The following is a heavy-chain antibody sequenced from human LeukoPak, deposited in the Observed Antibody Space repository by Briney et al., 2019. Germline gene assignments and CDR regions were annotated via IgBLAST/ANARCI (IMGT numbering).Heavy chain of an antibody. CDR3: AKQNWGSLLYFDY. D-gene: IGHD7-27*01. CDR1: GFTFSSYA. J-gene: IGHJ4*02. Sequence: TGGSLRLSCAASGFTFSSYAVSWVRQAPGKGLEWVAAISGSGGSTYYADSVKGRFTISRDNSKNTLYLQMNSLRAEDTAVYYCAKQNWGSLLYFDYWGQGTLVTVSS. CDR2: ISGSGGST. V-gene: IGHV3-23*01.